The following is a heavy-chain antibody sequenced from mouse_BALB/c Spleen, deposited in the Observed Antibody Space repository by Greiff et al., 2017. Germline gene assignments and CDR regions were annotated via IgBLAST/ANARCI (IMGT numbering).Heavy chain of an antibody. J-gene: IGHJ2*01. D-gene: IGHD1-1*01. CDR1: GFTFSSYA. V-gene: IGHV5-6-5*01. Sequence: EVQLQESGGGLVKPGGSLKLSCAASGFTFSSYAMSWVRQTPEKRLEWVASISSGGSTYYPDSVKGRFTISRDNARNILYLQMSSLRSEDTAMYYCAREIYYYGSFDYWGQGTTLTVSS. CDR3: AREIYYYGSFDY. CDR2: ISSGGST.